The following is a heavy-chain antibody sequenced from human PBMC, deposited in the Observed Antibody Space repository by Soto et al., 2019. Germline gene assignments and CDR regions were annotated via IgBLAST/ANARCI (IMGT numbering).Heavy chain of an antibody. CDR3: ARDPGEYCSGGGCYNYYYGMDV. D-gene: IGHD2-15*01. CDR2: IIPIFGTA. CDR1: GGTFSSYA. Sequence: QVQLVQSGAEVKKPGSSVKVSCKASGGTFSSYAISWVRQAPGQGLEWMGGIIPIFGTANYAQKFQGRVTITADESTSTAYMELSSLRSEDTAVYYCARDPGEYCSGGGCYNYYYGMDVWGQGTTVTVSS. V-gene: IGHV1-69*12. J-gene: IGHJ6*02.